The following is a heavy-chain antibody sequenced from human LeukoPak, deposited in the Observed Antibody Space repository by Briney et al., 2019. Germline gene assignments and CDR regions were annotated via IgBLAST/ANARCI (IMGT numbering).Heavy chain of an antibody. Sequence: GGSLRLSCAASGFTFSSCGMHWVRQAPGKGLEWVAVISYDGSNKYYADSVKGRFTISRDNSKNTLYLQMNSLRAEDTAVYYCAKSASGWYLDAFDIWGQGTMVTVSS. V-gene: IGHV3-30*18. D-gene: IGHD6-19*01. CDR1: GFTFSSCG. J-gene: IGHJ3*02. CDR2: ISYDGSNK. CDR3: AKSASGWYLDAFDI.